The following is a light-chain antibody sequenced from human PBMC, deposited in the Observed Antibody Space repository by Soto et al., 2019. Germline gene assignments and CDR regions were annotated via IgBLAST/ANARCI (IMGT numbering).Light chain of an antibody. V-gene: IGKV3-11*01. CDR1: QSVGSF. CDR2: DTS. CDR3: QQRNSWPPTFT. Sequence: EIVLTQYPATLSLSPGESASLSCRAVQSVGSFLAWYQQKPGQAPRLLIYDTSIRATGIPARFSGSGSGTDFTLTISSLEPEDFAVYYCQQRNSWPPTFTFGQGTRLE. J-gene: IGKJ5*01.